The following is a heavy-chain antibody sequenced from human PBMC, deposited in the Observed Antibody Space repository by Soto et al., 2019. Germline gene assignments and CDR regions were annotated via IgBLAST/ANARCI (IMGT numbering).Heavy chain of an antibody. CDR2: IYYNGNT. J-gene: IGHJ4*02. D-gene: IGHD2-8*02. CDR1: GYSISTDSW. Sequence: QVHLRESGPGLVKPSDTLSLTCTVSGYSISTDSWWGWVRQPPGKGLEWIGYIYYNGNTHYNPSLKSRVTMSVDTVKTQFSLNLSSVTAVDTAVYYCTRKTTGNNPFDDWGQGTLVTVSS. V-gene: IGHV4-28*01. CDR3: TRKTTGNNPFDD.